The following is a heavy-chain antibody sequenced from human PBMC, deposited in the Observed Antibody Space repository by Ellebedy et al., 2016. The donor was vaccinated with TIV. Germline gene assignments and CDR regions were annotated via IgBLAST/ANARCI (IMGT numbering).Heavy chain of an antibody. CDR3: VLGCWS. Sequence: GGSLRLXXAASGSTDSSYWMSWVRKAPGKGLEWVANIKQDGSEKYYVDSVKGRFTISRDNAKNSLYLQMNSLRAEDTAVYYCVLGCWSWGQGTLVTVSS. CDR1: GSTDSSYW. CDR2: IKQDGSEK. V-gene: IGHV3-7*01. J-gene: IGHJ4*02. D-gene: IGHD1-1*01.